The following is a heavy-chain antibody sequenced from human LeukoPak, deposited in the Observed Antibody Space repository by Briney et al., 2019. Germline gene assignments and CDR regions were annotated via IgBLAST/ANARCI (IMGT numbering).Heavy chain of an antibody. D-gene: IGHD1-26*01. CDR1: GFTFSDYY. V-gene: IGHV3-11*01. CDR3: ARESRGALNWFDP. J-gene: IGHJ5*02. CDR2: ISSSGSTI. Sequence: GGSLRLSCAASGFTFSDYYMSWIRQAPGEGLEWVSYISSSGSTIYYADSVKGRFTISRDNAKNSLYLQMNSLRAEDTAVYYCARESRGALNWFDPWGQGTLVTVSS.